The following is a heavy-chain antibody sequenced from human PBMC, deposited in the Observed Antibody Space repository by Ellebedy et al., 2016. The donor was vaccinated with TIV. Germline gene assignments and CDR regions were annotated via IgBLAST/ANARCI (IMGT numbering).Heavy chain of an antibody. V-gene: IGHV3-7*04. CDR1: GSTFSSYW. D-gene: IGHD4-23*01. J-gene: IGHJ6*02. Sequence: GGSLRLXXAASGSTFSSYWMSWVCQAPGKGLEWVANIKQDGSEKYYVDSVKGRFTISRDNAKNSLYLQMNSLRAEDTAVYYCASDYGGTSGYYGMDVWGQGTTVTVSS. CDR2: IKQDGSEK. CDR3: ASDYGGTSGYYGMDV.